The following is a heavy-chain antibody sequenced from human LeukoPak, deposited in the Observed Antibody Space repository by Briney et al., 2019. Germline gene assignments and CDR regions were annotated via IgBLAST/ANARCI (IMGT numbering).Heavy chain of an antibody. CDR2: IYYSGST. Sequence: PSETLSLTCTVSGGSISSSSYYWGWIRQPPGKGLEWIGSIYYSGSTYYNPSLKSRVTISVDTSKNQFSLKLSSVTAADTAVYYCASPFSGAFDIWDQGTMVTVSS. V-gene: IGHV4-39*01. CDR1: GGSISSSSYY. J-gene: IGHJ3*02. CDR3: ASPFSGAFDI. D-gene: IGHD3-10*01.